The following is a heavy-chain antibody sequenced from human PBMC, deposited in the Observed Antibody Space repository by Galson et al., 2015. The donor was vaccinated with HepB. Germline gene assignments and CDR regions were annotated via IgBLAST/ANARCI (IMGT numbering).Heavy chain of an antibody. V-gene: IGHV3-23*01. Sequence: SLRLSCAASGFSFFNYAMSWVRQAPGKGLECVSGISGSGGDTFYADSVKGRFTISRDNSKKILYLQMSSLRAEDTATYYCAKTDYYGSGSYYHPVDSWGQGTLVTVS. CDR1: GFSFFNYA. CDR3: AKTDYYGSGSYYHPVDS. J-gene: IGHJ4*02. D-gene: IGHD3-10*01. CDR2: ISGSGGDT.